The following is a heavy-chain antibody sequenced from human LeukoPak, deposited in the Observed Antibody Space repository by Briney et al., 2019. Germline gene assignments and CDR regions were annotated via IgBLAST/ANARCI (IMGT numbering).Heavy chain of an antibody. CDR2: IYYSGST. Sequence: KPSETLSLTCTVSGGSIGSYYWSWIRQPPGKGLEWIGYIYYSGSTNYNPSPKSRVTISVDTSKNQFSLKLSSVTAADTAVYYCARDTCGGSCYSHYMDVWGKGTTVTVSS. J-gene: IGHJ6*03. V-gene: IGHV4-59*13. CDR3: ARDTCGGSCYSHYMDV. CDR1: GGSIGSYY. D-gene: IGHD2-15*01.